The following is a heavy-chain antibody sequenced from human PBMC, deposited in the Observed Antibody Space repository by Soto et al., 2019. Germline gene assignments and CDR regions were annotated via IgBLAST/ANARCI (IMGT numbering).Heavy chain of an antibody. CDR2: ISAYNGNT. V-gene: IGHV1-18*04. CDR1: GYTFTSYG. Sequence: QVQRVQSGAEVKKPGASVKVSCMASGYTFTSYGISWVRQAPGQGLEWMGWISAYNGNTNYAQKLQGRVTMTTDTSTSTAYMELRSLRSDDTAVYYCARVYSYYASSCYYFNDAFDIWGQGTMVTVYS. D-gene: IGHD3-22*01. J-gene: IGHJ3*02. CDR3: ARVYSYYASSCYYFNDAFDI.